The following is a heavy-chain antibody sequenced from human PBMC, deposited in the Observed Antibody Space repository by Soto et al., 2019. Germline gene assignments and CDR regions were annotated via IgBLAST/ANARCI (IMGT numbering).Heavy chain of an antibody. V-gene: IGHV1-69*01. J-gene: IGHJ4*02. CDR3: ARDVSSDTTGFRGYDL. D-gene: IGHD3-22*01. Sequence: QLHLVQSGAEVKKAGSSVKVSCKASGGTVSSYAITRVRQAPGKGIEWMGVFIPIFVSAHYAPKFQGRITITADESTSTAYMELSGLTSEDTAIYYCARDVSSDTTGFRGYDLWGQGTQVTVSS. CDR1: GGTVSSYA. CDR2: FIPIFVSA.